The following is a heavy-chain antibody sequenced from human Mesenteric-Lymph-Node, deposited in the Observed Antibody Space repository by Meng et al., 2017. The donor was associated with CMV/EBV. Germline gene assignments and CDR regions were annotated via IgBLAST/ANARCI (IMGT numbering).Heavy chain of an antibody. J-gene: IGHJ4*02. CDR1: GFTFSSYA. CDR2: ISSSGSTI. D-gene: IGHD3-16*02. Sequence: GGSLRLSCAASGFTFSSYAMSWVRQAPGKGLEWVSYISSSGSTIYYADSVKGRFTISRDNAKNSLYLQMNSLRAEDTAVYYCARTTPYDYVWGSYRLGFDYWGQGTLVTVSS. V-gene: IGHV3-48*03. CDR3: ARTTPYDYVWGSYRLGFDY.